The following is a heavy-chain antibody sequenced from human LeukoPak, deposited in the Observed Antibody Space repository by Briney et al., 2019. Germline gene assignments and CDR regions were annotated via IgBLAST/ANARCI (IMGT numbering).Heavy chain of an antibody. CDR3: ARTPPEGDIDT. CDR2: MSPKTGDR. V-gene: IGHV1-8*01. CDR1: GYSFSNFH. D-gene: IGHD1-14*01. J-gene: IGHJ5*02. Sequence: ASVKVSCKASGYSFSNFHINWVRQASGQGLEWIGWMSPKTGDRGYALKFQGRVTMTSDTSEGTVYMEVHSLTSDDSAVYYCARTPPEGDIDTWGQGTMVTVSS.